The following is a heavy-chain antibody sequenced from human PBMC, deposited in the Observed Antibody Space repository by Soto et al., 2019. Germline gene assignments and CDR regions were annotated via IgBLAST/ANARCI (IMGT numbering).Heavy chain of an antibody. CDR3: AREVWELRSPFDY. D-gene: IGHD1-26*01. CDR1: GFTFSSYA. CDR2: ISYDGSSK. J-gene: IGHJ4*02. V-gene: IGHV3-30-3*01. Sequence: HPGGSLRLSCAASGFTFSSYAMHWVRQAPGKGLEWVAVISYDGSSKYYADSVKGRFTISRDNSKNTLYLQMNSLRAEDTAVYYCAREVWELRSPFDYWGQGTLVTVSS.